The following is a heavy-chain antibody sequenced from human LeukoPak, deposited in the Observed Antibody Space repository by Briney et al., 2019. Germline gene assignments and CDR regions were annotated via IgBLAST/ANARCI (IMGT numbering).Heavy chain of an antibody. J-gene: IGHJ4*02. CDR3: AKAPVTTCRGAFCYPFDY. CDR1: GFTFSSYA. CDR2: ISDTGNT. D-gene: IGHD2-15*01. Sequence: GGSLGLSCAPSGFTFSSYAMSWVRQAPGKGLEWVSAISDTGNTYHADSVKGRFTISRDSSKNTLFLQMNRLRPEDAAVYYCAKAPVTTCRGAFCYPFDYWGLGTLVTVSS. V-gene: IGHV3-23*01.